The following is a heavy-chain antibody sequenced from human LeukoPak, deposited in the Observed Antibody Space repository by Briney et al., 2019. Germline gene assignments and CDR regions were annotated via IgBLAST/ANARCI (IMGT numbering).Heavy chain of an antibody. D-gene: IGHD6-19*01. CDR2: ISSDGVSK. V-gene: IGHV3-64D*06. CDR3: VQEGSGWYAS. CDR1: GFTFSSSP. Sequence: GGSLRLSCSASGFTFSSSPMHWVRQAPGKGLEYVSAISSDGVSKYYGDSMKGRFTISRDNSKNILYLHMSRLRAEDTAVYYCVQEGSGWYASWGQGTLVTVSS. J-gene: IGHJ4*02.